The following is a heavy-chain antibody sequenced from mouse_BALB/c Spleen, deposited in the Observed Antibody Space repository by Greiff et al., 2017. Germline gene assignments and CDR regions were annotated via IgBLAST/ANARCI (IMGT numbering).Heavy chain of an antibody. D-gene: IGHD2-4*01. J-gene: IGHJ4*01. Sequence: QVQLKESGPGLVAPSQSLSITCTVSGFSLTGYGVNWVRQPPGKGLEWLGMIWGDGSTDYNSALKSRLSISKDNSKSQVFLKMNSLQTDDTARYYCARDGDYDYDGYAMDYWGQGTSVTVSS. V-gene: IGHV2-6-7*01. CDR1: GFSLTGYG. CDR2: IWGDGST. CDR3: ARDGDYDYDGYAMDY.